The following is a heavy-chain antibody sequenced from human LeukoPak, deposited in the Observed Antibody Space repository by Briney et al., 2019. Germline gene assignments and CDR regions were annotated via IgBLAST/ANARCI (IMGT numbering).Heavy chain of an antibody. J-gene: IGHJ6*03. CDR1: GGSISSYY. Sequence: PSETLSLTCTVSGGSISSYYWSWIRQPPGKGLEWIGYIYYSGSTNYNPSLKSRVTISVDTSKNQLSLKLSSVTAAGTAVYYCARDRGDYYGSGSYYYPYYMDVWGKGTTVTVSS. CDR2: IYYSGST. CDR3: ARDRGDYYGSGSYYYPYYMDV. D-gene: IGHD3-10*01. V-gene: IGHV4-59*01.